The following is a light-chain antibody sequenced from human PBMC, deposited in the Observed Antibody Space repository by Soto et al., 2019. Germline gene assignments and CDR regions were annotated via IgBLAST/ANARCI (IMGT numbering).Light chain of an antibody. CDR3: SSYTRSSTLDVV. J-gene: IGLJ2*01. CDR2: DVS. V-gene: IGLV2-14*01. CDR1: SSDVGGYNY. Sequence: QSALTQPASVSGSPGQSITISCTGTSSDVGGYNYVSWYQQHPGKAPKLMIYDVSNRPSGVSNRFSGSKSGNTASLTISGLQAEDEADYYCSSYTRSSTLDVVFAGGTQLTVL.